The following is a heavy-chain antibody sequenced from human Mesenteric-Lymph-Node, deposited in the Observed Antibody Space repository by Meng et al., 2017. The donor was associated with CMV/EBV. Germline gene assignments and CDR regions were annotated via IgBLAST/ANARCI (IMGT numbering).Heavy chain of an antibody. Sequence: GGSLRLSCGGSIISLRSAQFNWVRQAPGKGLEWISYVSSIETGGVTFYARSVKGRFTVSRDKARNLLYLQMDSLGVEDTGVYYCARDRSHWTMDVWGQGTMVTVS. D-gene: IGHD3/OR15-3a*01. V-gene: IGHV3-48*03. CDR2: VSSIETGGVT. CDR3: ARDRSHWTMDV. J-gene: IGHJ6*02. CDR1: IISLRSAQ.